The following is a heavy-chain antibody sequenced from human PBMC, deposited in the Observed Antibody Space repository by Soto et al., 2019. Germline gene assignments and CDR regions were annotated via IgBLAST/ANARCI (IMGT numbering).Heavy chain of an antibody. Sequence: ASVKVSCKASGYIFTTYGITWVRQAPGQGLEWMGWMSAYYGSTEYAQKLQGRVKMTTDTSTSTAYMEMRRLRSDDTAVYYCARDRVAWLNAFDIWGQGTMVTVSS. CDR1: GYIFTTYG. CDR3: ARDRVAWLNAFDI. V-gene: IGHV1-18*04. J-gene: IGHJ3*02. D-gene: IGHD5-12*01. CDR2: MSAYYGST.